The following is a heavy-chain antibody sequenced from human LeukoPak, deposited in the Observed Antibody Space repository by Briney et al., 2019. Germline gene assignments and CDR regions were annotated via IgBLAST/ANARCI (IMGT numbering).Heavy chain of an antibody. V-gene: IGHV4-59*01. CDR3: ARDPRLSWYFDL. CDR2: IYYSGST. D-gene: IGHD5-12*01. J-gene: IGHJ2*01. Sequence: SENLSLTCTVSGGSISGYYWSWIRQPPGKGLGWIGYIYYSGSTNYNPSLKSRVTISVDTSKNQFSLKLNSVTAADTAVYYCARDPRLSWYFDLWGRGTLVTVSS. CDR1: GGSISGYY.